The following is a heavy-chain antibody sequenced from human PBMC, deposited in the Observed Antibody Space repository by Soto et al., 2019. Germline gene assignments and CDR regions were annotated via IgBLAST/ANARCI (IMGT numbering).Heavy chain of an antibody. V-gene: IGHV4-38-2*02. D-gene: IGHD1-26*01. CDR1: GYSLSSGYY. Sequence: SETLSLTCAVSGYSLSSGYYWGWIRQTPGKGLEWIGSIYHSGSTYYNPSLKSRVTISVDTSKNQFSLKLSSVTAADTAVYYCAREPREWDLLPVVYFDYWGQGTLVTVSS. J-gene: IGHJ4*02. CDR3: AREPREWDLLPVVYFDY. CDR2: IYHSGST.